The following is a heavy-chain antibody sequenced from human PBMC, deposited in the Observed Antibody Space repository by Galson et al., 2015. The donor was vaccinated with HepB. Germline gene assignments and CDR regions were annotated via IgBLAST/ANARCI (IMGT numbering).Heavy chain of an antibody. CDR3: ANSVDYYGSGSPQAYSF. V-gene: IGHV1-3*01. CDR2: INAGNGNT. J-gene: IGHJ4*02. CDR1: GYTFTSYA. D-gene: IGHD3-10*01. Sequence: SVKVSCKASGYTFTSYAMHWVRQAPGQRLEWMGWINAGNGNTKYSQKFQGRVTITRDTSASTAYMELSSLRSEDTAVYYCANSVDYYGSGSPQAYSFWGQGTLVTVSS.